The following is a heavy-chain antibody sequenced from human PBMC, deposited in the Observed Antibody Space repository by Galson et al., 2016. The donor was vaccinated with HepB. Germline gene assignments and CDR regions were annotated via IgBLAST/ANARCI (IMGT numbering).Heavy chain of an antibody. D-gene: IGHD3-10*01. CDR1: GLTFSNYA. Sequence: SLRLSCAASGLTFSNYAMSWVRQAPGKGLEWVSVISNSGGSTYYADSVKGRFTISRDNSKNTLYLQMNSLRAEDTAVYYCAGGYYGSGSYYAYWGQGTLVTVSS. V-gene: IGHV3-23*01. CDR3: AGGYYGSGSYYAY. J-gene: IGHJ4*02. CDR2: ISNSGGST.